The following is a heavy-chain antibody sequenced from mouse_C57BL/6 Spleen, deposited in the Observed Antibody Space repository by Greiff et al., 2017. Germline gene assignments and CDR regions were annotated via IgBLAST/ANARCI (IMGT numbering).Heavy chain of an antibody. V-gene: IGHV2-2*01. Sequence: QVQLKESGPGLVQPSQSLSITCTVSGFSLTSYGVHWVRQSPGKGLEWLGVIWSGGSTDYNAAFISRLSISKDNSKSQVFFKMNSLQADDTAIYYCASPRARYAMDYWGQGTSVTVSS. J-gene: IGHJ4*01. CDR3: ASPRARYAMDY. CDR1: GFSLTSYG. CDR2: IWSGGST.